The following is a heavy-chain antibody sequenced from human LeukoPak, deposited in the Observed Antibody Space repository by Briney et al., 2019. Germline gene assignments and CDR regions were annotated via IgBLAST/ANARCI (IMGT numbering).Heavy chain of an antibody. V-gene: IGHV3-15*01. CDR3: TTVVVPI. CDR2: IKSKTDGGTT. D-gene: IGHD2-2*01. Sequence: GGSLRLSCAASGFTFSNAWMSWVRQAPGRRLEWVCRIKSKTDGGTTDYAAPVKGRFTISRDDSKNTLCMRMNSLKTEDTAVYYCTTVVVPIWGQGTMVTVSS. J-gene: IGHJ3*02. CDR1: GFTFSNAW.